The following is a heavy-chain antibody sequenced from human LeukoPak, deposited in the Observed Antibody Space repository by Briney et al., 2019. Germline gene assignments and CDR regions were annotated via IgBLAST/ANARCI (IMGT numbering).Heavy chain of an antibody. CDR1: GGSISSHY. CDR3: ARARHYYDSSGYYYDSQLPYYFDY. V-gene: IGHV4-59*11. CDR2: IYYSGST. J-gene: IGHJ4*02. D-gene: IGHD3-22*01. Sequence: PSETLSLTCTVSGGSISSHYWSWIRQPPGKGLEWIGYIYYSGSTNYNPSLKSRVTISVDTSKNQFSLKLSSVTAADTAVYYCARARHYYDSSGYYYDSQLPYYFDYWGQGTLVTVSS.